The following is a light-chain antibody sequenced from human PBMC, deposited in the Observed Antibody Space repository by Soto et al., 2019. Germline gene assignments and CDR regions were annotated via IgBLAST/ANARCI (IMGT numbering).Light chain of an antibody. J-gene: IGKJ4*01. V-gene: IGKV3-20*01. CDR2: GAS. CDR1: QNVSSSY. CDR3: HQYGSSPLT. Sequence: EIVLTQSPGTLSLYPGERATLSCRASQNVSSSYLAWYQQKPGQAPSLLIYGASSRATGIPDRFSGSGSGTDFTLTISRLEPEDFAVYYCHQYGSSPLTFGGGSKVEIK.